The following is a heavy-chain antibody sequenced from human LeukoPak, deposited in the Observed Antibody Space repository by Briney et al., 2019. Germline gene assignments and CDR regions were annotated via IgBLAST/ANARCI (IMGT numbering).Heavy chain of an antibody. J-gene: IGHJ4*02. CDR1: GYTFTSYY. CDR2: INPSGGST. Sequence: ASVKVSRKASGYTFTSYYMHWVRQAPGQGLEWMGIINPSGGSTRSAQKFQGRVTMTTDTSTSTVYMELSSLRSDDTAVYYCARDRSGYWGQGTLVTVSS. CDR3: ARDRSGY. D-gene: IGHD3-10*01. V-gene: IGHV1-46*01.